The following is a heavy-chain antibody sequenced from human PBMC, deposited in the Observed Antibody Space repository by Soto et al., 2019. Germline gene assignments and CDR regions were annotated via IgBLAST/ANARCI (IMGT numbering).Heavy chain of an antibody. D-gene: IGHD3-10*01. Sequence: QVQLVQSGADVKKPGSSVKVSCQASGVTFSSETLGWVRQAPGQGLEWVGGIIPLFGTASYAPKFQGRVTITADESTSTGYMELSSLRSDDTAVYFCATELGENPASPFDAWGQGTLVTVSS. J-gene: IGHJ4*02. CDR2: IIPLFGTA. CDR1: GVTFSSET. CDR3: ATELGENPASPFDA. V-gene: IGHV1-69*01.